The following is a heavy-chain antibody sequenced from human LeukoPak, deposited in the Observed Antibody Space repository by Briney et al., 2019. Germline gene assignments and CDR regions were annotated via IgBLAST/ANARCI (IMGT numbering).Heavy chain of an antibody. CDR1: GYTFTGYY. CDR3: AYRDVLAVVPGGDY. V-gene: IGHV1-69*13. CDR2: IIPIFGTA. J-gene: IGHJ4*02. Sequence: SVKVSCKASGYTFTGYYMHWVRQAPGQGLEWMGGIIPIFGTANYAQKFQGRVSITADESTSTAYMELSSLRSEDTAVYYCAYRDVLAVVPGGDYWGQGTLVTVSS. D-gene: IGHD2-2*01.